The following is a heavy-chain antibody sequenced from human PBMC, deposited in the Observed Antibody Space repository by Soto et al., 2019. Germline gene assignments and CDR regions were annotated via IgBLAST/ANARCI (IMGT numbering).Heavy chain of an antibody. CDR3: ANSAPGYGSSWCAY. D-gene: IGHD6-13*01. CDR1: GYTFTSYY. Sequence: QVQLVQSGAEVKKPGASVKVSCKASGYTFTSYYMHWVRQAPGQGLEWMGIINPSGGSTSYAHKVLGRVNMTRDTSTSTVYMELSSLRSEDTAVYSCANSAPGYGSSWCAYRGQGTLVTVSS. CDR2: INPSGGST. J-gene: IGHJ4*02. V-gene: IGHV1-46*01.